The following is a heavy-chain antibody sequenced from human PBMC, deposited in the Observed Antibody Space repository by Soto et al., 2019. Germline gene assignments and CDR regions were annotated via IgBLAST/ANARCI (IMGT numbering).Heavy chain of an antibody. CDR1: VDSVSSNSAG. V-gene: IGHV6-1*01. Sequence: SQTLSLTCAITVDSVSSNSAGWIWVSQSPSRGLEWLGRTYYRSKWYYEYAVSVRGRITINQDTSKNQYSLQLNSVTPEDTAVYFCARGEKYRGRIFEYWGQGTLVTVS. CDR2: TYYRSKWYY. J-gene: IGHJ4*01. D-gene: IGHD1-26*01. CDR3: ARGEKYRGRIFEY.